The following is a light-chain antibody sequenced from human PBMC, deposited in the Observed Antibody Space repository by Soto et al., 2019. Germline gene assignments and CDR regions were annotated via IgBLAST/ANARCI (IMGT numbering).Light chain of an antibody. CDR2: GAS. CDR1: QSLSSSL. Sequence: EIVLTQSPGTLSLSPGERATLSCRASQSLSSSLLVWHQQRPGQAPRLLLYGASNRATGIPDRFSGSGSGTDFTLTISRLEPEDFAVYYCQHYGTSHFTFGPGTKVDIK. V-gene: IGKV3-20*01. CDR3: QHYGTSHFT. J-gene: IGKJ3*01.